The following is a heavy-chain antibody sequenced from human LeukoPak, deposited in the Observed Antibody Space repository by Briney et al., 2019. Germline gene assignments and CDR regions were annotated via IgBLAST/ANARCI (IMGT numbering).Heavy chain of an antibody. V-gene: IGHV4-39*01. Sequence: SETLSLTCTVSGGSISSSTYYWGWIRQPPGKGLEWIGSFYYSGSTYYNPSLQSRITISVDTSKNQFSLKLSSVTAADTAVYYCARHGGYSGYDPLDYWGQGTLVTVSS. CDR1: GGSISSSTYY. J-gene: IGHJ4*02. CDR3: ARHGGYSGYDPLDY. CDR2: FYYSGST. D-gene: IGHD5-12*01.